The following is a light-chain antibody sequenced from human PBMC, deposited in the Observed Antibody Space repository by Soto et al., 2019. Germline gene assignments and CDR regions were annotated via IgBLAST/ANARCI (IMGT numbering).Light chain of an antibody. V-gene: IGLV2-14*01. CDR3: SSYTTTSTVV. CDR1: SSDVGGYNY. CDR2: EVS. Sequence: QSVLTQPASVSGSPGQSITITCTGTSSDVGGYNYVSWYQQHPGKAPKVMIYEVSNRPSGVSNRFAGSKSGNTAFLTISGLQAEDEAVYYCSSYTTTSTVVFGGGTKVTVL. J-gene: IGLJ2*01.